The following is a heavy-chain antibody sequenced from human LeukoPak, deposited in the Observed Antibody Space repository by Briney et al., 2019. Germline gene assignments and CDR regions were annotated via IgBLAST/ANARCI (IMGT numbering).Heavy chain of an antibody. CDR3: AREGRKWLAHIFDY. J-gene: IGHJ4*02. V-gene: IGHV4-4*02. CDR2: IYHSGST. D-gene: IGHD6-19*01. CDR1: GGSISSSNW. Sequence: SGTLSLTCAVSGGSISSSNWWSWVRQPPGKGLEWIGEIYHSGSTNYNPSLKSRVTISVDTSKNQFSLKLSSVTAADTAVYYCAREGRKWLAHIFDYWGQGTLVTVSS.